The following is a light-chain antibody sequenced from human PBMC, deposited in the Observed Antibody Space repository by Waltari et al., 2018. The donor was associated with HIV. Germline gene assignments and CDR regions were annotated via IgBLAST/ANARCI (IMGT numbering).Light chain of an antibody. CDR2: AVS. CDR3: SSFTSRSILV. CDR1: SNDVGGYNY. V-gene: IGLV2-14*03. Sequence: QSALTQPASVSGSPGQSITISCTGTSNDVGGYNYVSWYQPHPGKAPKLLICAVSNRPPGVSVRVSCSKSGNTASLTISGLQAGYEADYYCSSFTSRSILVFGGGTKLTV. J-gene: IGLJ3*02.